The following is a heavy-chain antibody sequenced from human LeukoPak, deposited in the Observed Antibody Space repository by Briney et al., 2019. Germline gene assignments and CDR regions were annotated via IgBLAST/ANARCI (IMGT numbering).Heavy chain of an antibody. CDR3: ARLDLGYYYYYMDV. CDR1: GGSISSRY. D-gene: IGHD3-10*01. J-gene: IGHJ6*03. V-gene: IGHV4-59*11. CDR2: IYYSGST. Sequence: SETLSLTCAVSGGSISSRYWSWIRQPPGKGLEWIGYIYYSGSTNYNPSLKSRVTISVDTSKNQFSLKLSSVTAADTAVYYCARLDLGYYYYYMDVWGKGTTVTVSS.